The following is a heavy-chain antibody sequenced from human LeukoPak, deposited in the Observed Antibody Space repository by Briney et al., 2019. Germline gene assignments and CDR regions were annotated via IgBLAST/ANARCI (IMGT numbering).Heavy chain of an antibody. J-gene: IGHJ1*01. D-gene: IGHD3-10*01. V-gene: IGHV1-69*05. CDR2: IIPILGTA. CDR1: GGTFSSYA. Sequence: SVKVSCKASGGTFSSYAISWVRQAPGQGLEWMGGIIPILGTANYAQKFQGRVTITTDESTSTAYMELSSLRSEDTAVYYCAREQSGYFQHWGQGTLVTVSS. CDR3: AREQSGYFQH.